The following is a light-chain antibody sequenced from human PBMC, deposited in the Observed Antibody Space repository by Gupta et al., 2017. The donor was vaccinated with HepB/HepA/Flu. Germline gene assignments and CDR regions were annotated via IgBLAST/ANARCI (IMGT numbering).Light chain of an antibody. V-gene: IGLV4-69*01. CDR1: SGHSSYA. CDR3: QTWGTGLYVV. J-gene: IGLJ2*01. Sequence: QLVLTQSPSASSSLGASAKLTCTLSSGHSSYAIAWHQQQPEKGPRYLMKLNSDGSHSKGDGIPDRFSGSSSGAERYLTISSLQSEDEADYYCQTWGTGLYVVFGGGTKLTVL. CDR2: LNSDGSH.